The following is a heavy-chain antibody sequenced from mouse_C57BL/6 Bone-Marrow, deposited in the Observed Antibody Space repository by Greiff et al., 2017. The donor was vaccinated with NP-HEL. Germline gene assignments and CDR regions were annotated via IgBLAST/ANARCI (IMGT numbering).Heavy chain of an antibody. Sequence: QVQLQQPGAELVKPGASVKLSCKASGYTFTSYWMHWVKQRPGQGLEWIGMIHPNSGSTNYNEKFKSKATLTVDKSSSTAYMQLSSLTSEDSAVYYCARASLLRLAMDYWGQGTSVTVSS. D-gene: IGHD1-2*01. CDR1: GYTFTSYW. J-gene: IGHJ4*01. CDR3: ARASLLRLAMDY. V-gene: IGHV1-64*01. CDR2: IHPNSGST.